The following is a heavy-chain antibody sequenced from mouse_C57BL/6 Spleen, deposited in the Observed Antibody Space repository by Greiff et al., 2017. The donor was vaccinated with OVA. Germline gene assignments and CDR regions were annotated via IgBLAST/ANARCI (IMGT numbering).Heavy chain of an antibody. J-gene: IGHJ3*01. V-gene: IGHV1-22*01. CDR1: GYTFTDYN. D-gene: IGHD1-1*01. CDR3: ARRAAVSSPWFAY. Sequence: VQLQQSGPELVKPGASVKMSCKASGYTFTDYNMHWVKQSHGKSLEWIGYINPNNGGTSYNQKFKGKATLTVNKSSSTAYMELRSLTSEDSAVYYCARRAAVSSPWFAYWGQGTLVTVSA. CDR2: INPNNGGT.